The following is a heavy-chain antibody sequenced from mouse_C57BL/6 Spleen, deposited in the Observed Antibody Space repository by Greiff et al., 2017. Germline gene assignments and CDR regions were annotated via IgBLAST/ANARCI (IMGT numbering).Heavy chain of an antibody. J-gene: IGHJ2*01. CDR2: IRNKANGYTT. CDR1: GFTFTDYY. CDR3: VKAVGGYYNY. V-gene: IGHV7-4*01. D-gene: IGHD2-3*01. Sequence: EVQLVESGGGLVQPGASLRLSCAASGFTFTDYYMSWVRQPPGKAPEWLALIRNKANGYTTEYTASVKGRFTISRDNYQNILYLRMNTLRADDSANYYCVKAVGGYYNYWGQGTTLTVSS.